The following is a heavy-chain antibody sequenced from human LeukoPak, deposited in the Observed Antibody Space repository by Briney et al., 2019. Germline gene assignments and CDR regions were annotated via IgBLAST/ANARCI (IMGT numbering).Heavy chain of an antibody. V-gene: IGHV3-9*01. CDR3: AKGSSGWYGGYFDY. Sequence: GGSLRLSCAASGFTFDDYAMHWVRQAPGKGLEWVSGISWNSGSIGYADSVKGRFTISRDNAKNSLYLQMNSLRAEDTALYYCAKGSSGWYGGYFDYWGQGTLVTVSS. CDR1: GFTFDDYA. D-gene: IGHD6-19*01. J-gene: IGHJ4*02. CDR2: ISWNSGSI.